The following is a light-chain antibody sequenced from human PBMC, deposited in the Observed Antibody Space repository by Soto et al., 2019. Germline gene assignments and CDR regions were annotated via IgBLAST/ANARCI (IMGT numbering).Light chain of an antibody. CDR3: CSYTASDIWV. V-gene: IGLV2-11*01. CDR2: AVS. J-gene: IGLJ3*02. Sequence: QSALHQPRSMSVSPGQSVPVSCTGTNSYFGGYNFVSWYQQLPGKAPKLMSSAVSQRPSGVPDRFSGSKSGNTASLTISGLQADDEADYFCCSYTASDIWVYGGGTKVTV. CDR1: NSYFGGYNF.